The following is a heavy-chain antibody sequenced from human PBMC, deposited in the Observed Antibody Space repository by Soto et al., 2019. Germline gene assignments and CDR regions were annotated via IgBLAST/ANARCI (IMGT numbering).Heavy chain of an antibody. CDR2: IIPIFGTA. CDR1: GGTFSSYA. Sequence: SVKVSCKASGGTFSSYAISWVRQAPGQGLEWMGGIIPIFGTANYAQKFQGRVTITADESTSTAYMELSSLRSEDTAVYYCARGDIVVVPAAIKGHYYYYGMDVWGQGTTVTV. D-gene: IGHD2-2*02. V-gene: IGHV1-69*13. CDR3: ARGDIVVVPAAIKGHYYYYGMDV. J-gene: IGHJ6*02.